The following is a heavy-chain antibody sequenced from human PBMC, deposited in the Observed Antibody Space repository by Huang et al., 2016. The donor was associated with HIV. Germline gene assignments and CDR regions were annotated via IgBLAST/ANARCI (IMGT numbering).Heavy chain of an antibody. J-gene: IGHJ4*02. CDR2: ISTNKGDT. D-gene: IGHD3-22*01. CDR3: GGSSGYWSFDY. CDR1: DYTFTRYG. V-gene: IGHV1-18*04. Sequence: QVQLVQSGGEVKKPGASVRVSCKDSDYTFTRYGISGVRQAPGKGLEWMGWISTNKGDTNYAQKFQGRVTMTTDTYTSTAYMELRSLRSDDTAVYYCGGSSGYWSFDYWGQGTLVTVSS.